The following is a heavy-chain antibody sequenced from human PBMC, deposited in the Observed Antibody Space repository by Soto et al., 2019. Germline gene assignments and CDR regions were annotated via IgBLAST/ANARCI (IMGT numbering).Heavy chain of an antibody. CDR2: ISPYNGNT. J-gene: IGHJ6*01. CDR3: GRGIWGYVGVDYYYGMDV. D-gene: IGHD3-16*01. CDR1: GYTFTSYG. V-gene: IGHV1-18*01. Sequence: QVQLVQSGAEVKKPGASVKVSCKASGYTFTSYGISWVRQAPGQGLEWMGWISPYNGNTNYAQKLQGRVTMTTDTAMSTAYKELRSLRSDETAVYYGGRGIWGYVGVDYYYGMDVWGQGDTVAVSS.